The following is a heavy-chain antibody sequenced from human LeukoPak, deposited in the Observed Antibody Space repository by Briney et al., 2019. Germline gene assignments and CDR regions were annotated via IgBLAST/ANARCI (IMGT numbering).Heavy chain of an antibody. CDR2: IKHDGSEK. V-gene: IGHV3-7*01. CDR1: GFTFSSYW. J-gene: IGHJ3*02. CDR3: ARDLLDYGSAFDI. Sequence: GGSLRLSCAASGFTFSSYWMSWVRQAPGKGLEWVANIKHDGSEKYYVDSVKGRFTIPRDNAENSLYLQMNSLRAEDTAVYYCARDLLDYGSAFDIWGQGTMVTVSS. D-gene: IGHD3-10*01.